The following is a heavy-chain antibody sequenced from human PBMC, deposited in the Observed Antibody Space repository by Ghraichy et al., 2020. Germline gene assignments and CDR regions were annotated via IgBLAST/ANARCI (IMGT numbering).Heavy chain of an antibody. Sequence: SETLSLTCAVYGGSFSGYYWSWIRQPPGKGLEWIGEINHSGSTNYNPSLKSRVTISVDTSKNQFSLKLSSVTAADTAVYYCARGYGIRPFFYGSGSYRLDTWFDPWGQGTLVTVSS. CDR2: INHSGST. D-gene: IGHD3-10*01. J-gene: IGHJ5*02. CDR1: GGSFSGYY. CDR3: ARGYGIRPFFYGSGSYRLDTWFDP. V-gene: IGHV4-34*01.